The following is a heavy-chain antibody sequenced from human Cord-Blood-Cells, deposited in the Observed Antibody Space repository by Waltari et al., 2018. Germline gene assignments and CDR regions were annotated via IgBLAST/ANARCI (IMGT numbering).Heavy chain of an antibody. V-gene: IGHV1-69*01. Sequence: QVQLVQSGAEVKKPGSSVKVSCKASGGTFSSYAISWVRQAPGQGLEWMGGVIPIFGTANYARKFQGRVTITADESTSTAYMELSSLRSEDTAVYYCASSENPYDSSGYYYYFDYWGQGTLVTVSS. CDR2: VIPIFGTA. J-gene: IGHJ4*02. CDR3: ASSENPYDSSGYYYYFDY. D-gene: IGHD3-22*01. CDR1: GGTFSSYA.